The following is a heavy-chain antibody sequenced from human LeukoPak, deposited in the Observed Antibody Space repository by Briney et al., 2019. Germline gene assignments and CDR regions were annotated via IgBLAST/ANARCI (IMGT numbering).Heavy chain of an antibody. CDR2: ISSSSSYI. D-gene: IGHD3-3*01. J-gene: IGHJ4*02. V-gene: IGHV3-21*01. Sequence: PGGSLRLSCEASGFTFSSYSMNWVRQAPGKGLEWVSSISSSSSYIYYADSVKGRFTISRDNAKNSLYLQMDRLRAGDTAVYYCAGASVNLLEWLFQAYYFDYWGQGTLVTVSS. CDR1: GFTFSSYS. CDR3: AGASVNLLEWLFQAYYFDY.